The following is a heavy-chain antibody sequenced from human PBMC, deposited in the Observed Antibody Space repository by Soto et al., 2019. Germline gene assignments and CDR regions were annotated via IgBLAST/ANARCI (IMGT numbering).Heavy chain of an antibody. D-gene: IGHD2-2*01. CDR1: GFTFNNYY. Sequence: EVQLVESGGNLVQPGGSLRLSCAASGFTFNNYYMTWVRQAPGKGLEWVATINQDGSDKYYVDSVKGRFTISRDNAKNSLYLQMNSLRAEDTAVYYCARRFCSRTTCKFDYWGQGTLVTVSS. CDR2: INQDGSDK. J-gene: IGHJ4*02. V-gene: IGHV3-7*05. CDR3: ARRFCSRTTCKFDY.